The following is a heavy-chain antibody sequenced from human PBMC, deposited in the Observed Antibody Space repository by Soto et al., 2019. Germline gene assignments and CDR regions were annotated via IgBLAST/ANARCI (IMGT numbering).Heavy chain of an antibody. V-gene: IGHV3-7*01. CDR3: ARNPWYGDSYFDY. D-gene: IGHD4-17*01. CDR1: GFTFSSYW. J-gene: IGHJ4*02. Sequence: EVQLVESGGGLVQPGGSLRLSCAASGFTFSSYWMSWVRQAPGKGLEWVANIKQDGSEKYYVDSVKGRFTISRDNAKNSLYLQMNSLRAEDTAVYYCARNPWYGDSYFDYWGQGTLVTVSS. CDR2: IKQDGSEK.